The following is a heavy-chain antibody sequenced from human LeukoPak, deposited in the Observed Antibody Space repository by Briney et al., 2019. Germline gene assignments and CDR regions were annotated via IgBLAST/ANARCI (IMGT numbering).Heavy chain of an antibody. D-gene: IGHD3-10*01. Sequence: PGGSLRLSCAASGFTFSSYGMHWVRQAPGKGLEWVAVISYDGSNKYYADSVKGRFTISRDNSKNTLYLQMNSLRAEDTAVYYCARDPPFNYYGSGSYYNVGVTWGQGTLVTVSS. CDR2: ISYDGSNK. CDR1: GFTFSSYG. J-gene: IGHJ5*02. CDR3: ARDPPFNYYGSGSYYNVGVT. V-gene: IGHV3-30*03.